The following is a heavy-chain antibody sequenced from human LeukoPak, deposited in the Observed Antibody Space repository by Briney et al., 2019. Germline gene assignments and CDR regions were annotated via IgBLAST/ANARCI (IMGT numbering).Heavy chain of an antibody. V-gene: IGHV4-39*01. J-gene: IGHJ4*02. CDR3: ARAPVGNGPDY. D-gene: IGHD7-27*01. CDR2: IYYSGST. CDR1: XXSISSSSXX. Sequence: TCXXXXXSISSSSXXWGWIRQPPGKGLEWIGSIYYSGSTYYNPSLKSRVTISVDTSKNQFSLKLSSVTAADTAVYYCARAPVGNGPDYWGQGTLVTVSS.